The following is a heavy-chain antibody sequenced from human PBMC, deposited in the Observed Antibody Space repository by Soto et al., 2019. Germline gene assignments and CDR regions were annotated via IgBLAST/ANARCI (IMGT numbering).Heavy chain of an antibody. CDR1: GYSFTSYW. Sequence: GESLKISCKGSGYSFTSYWIGWVRQMPGKXLEWMGIIYPGDSDTRYSPSFQGQVTISADKSISTAYLQWSSLKASDTAMYYCARHIYCSGGSCYGGYFDYWGQGTLVTVSS. CDR2: IYPGDSDT. V-gene: IGHV5-51*01. CDR3: ARHIYCSGGSCYGGYFDY. D-gene: IGHD2-15*01. J-gene: IGHJ4*02.